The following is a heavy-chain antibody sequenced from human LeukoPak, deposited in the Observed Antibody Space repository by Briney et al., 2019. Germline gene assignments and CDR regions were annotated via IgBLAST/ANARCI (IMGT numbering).Heavy chain of an antibody. J-gene: IGHJ4*02. D-gene: IGHD6-19*01. CDR2: ISGSGGST. V-gene: IGHV3-23*01. Sequence: PGGSLSLSCAASGFTFSSYAMSWVRQAPGKGLEWVSAISGSGGSTYYADSVKGRFTISRDNSKNTLYLQMNSLRAEDTAVYYCAKTSGYSSGWPDYWGQGTLVTVSS. CDR1: GFTFSSYA. CDR3: AKTSGYSSGWPDY.